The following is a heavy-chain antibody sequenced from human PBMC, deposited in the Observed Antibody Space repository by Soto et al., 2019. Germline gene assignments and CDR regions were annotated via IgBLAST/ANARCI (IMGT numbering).Heavy chain of an antibody. V-gene: IGHV4-34*01. CDR1: GGSFSGYY. J-gene: IGHJ6*03. Sequence: SETLSLTCAVYGGSFSGYYWILIRQPPGKGLEWIGEINHSGSTNYNPSLKSRVTISVDTSKNQFSLKLSSVTAADTAVYYCARRRTYYYYYYMDVWGKGTTVTVSS. CDR3: ARRRTYYYYYYMDV. CDR2: INHSGST.